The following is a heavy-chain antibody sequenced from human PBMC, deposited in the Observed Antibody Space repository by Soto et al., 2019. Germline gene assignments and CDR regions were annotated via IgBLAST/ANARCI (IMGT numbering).Heavy chain of an antibody. CDR2: MNPNSGNT. V-gene: IGHV1-8*01. D-gene: IGHD3-3*01. J-gene: IGHJ6*03. CDR3: ARGNVLRSYYYYMDV. CDR1: GYTFTSYD. Sequence: VSVKVSCKASGYTFTSYDINWVRQATGQGLEWMGWMNPNSGNTGYAQKFQGRVTMTRNTSISTAYMELSSLRSEDTAVYYCARGNVLRSYYYYMDVWGKGTTVTVSS.